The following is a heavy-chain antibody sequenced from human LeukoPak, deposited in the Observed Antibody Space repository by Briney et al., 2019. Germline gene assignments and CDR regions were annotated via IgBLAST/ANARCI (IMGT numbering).Heavy chain of an antibody. D-gene: IGHD3-16*01. CDR3: ASDRWLGELWVDP. V-gene: IGHV4-39*01. CDR1: GGSISSSSYD. J-gene: IGHJ5*02. Sequence: SETLSHTCTVSGGSISSSSYDWGWIRQPPGKGLEWIGSIYYSGSTYYNPSLKSRVTISVDTSKNQFSLKLSSVTAADTAVYYCASDRWLGELWVDPWGQGTLVTVSS. CDR2: IYYSGST.